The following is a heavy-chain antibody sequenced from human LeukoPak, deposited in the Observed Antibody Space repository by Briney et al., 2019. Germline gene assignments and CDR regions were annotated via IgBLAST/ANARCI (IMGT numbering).Heavy chain of an antibody. CDR3: APTYYDFWSGYYDGWFDP. V-gene: IGHV1-69*02. D-gene: IGHD3-3*01. CDR1: GGTFSSYT. Sequence: GSSVKVSCKASGGTFSSYTISWVRQAPGQGLEWMGRISPILGIANYAQKFQGRVTITAYKSTSTAYMELSSLGSEDTAVYYCAPTYYDFWSGYYDGWFDPWGQGTLVTVSS. J-gene: IGHJ5*02. CDR2: ISPILGIA.